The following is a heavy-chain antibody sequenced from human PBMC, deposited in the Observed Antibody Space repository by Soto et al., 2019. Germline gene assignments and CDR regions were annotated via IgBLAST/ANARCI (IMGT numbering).Heavy chain of an antibody. Sequence: SETLSLTCAVSGYSISSGYYWGWIRQPPGKGLEWIGSIYHSGSTYYNPSLKSRVTISVDTSKNQFSLKLSSVTAADTAVYYCARGQFDYWGQGTPVTVSS. CDR1: GYSISSGYY. CDR3: ARGQFDY. J-gene: IGHJ4*02. CDR2: IYHSGST. V-gene: IGHV4-38-2*01.